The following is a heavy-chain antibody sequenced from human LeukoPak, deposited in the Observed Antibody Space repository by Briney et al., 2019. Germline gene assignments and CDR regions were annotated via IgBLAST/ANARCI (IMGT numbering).Heavy chain of an antibody. CDR3: ARDGELGSPADAFDI. Sequence: GGSLRLSCAASGFTFSSYSMSWVRQAPGKGLEWISYINSSSSTIYYADSVKGRFTISRDNAKNSLYLQMNSLRAEDTAVYYCARDGELGSPADAFDIWGQGTMVTASS. D-gene: IGHD1-26*01. V-gene: IGHV3-48*04. CDR2: INSSSSTI. CDR1: GFTFSSYS. J-gene: IGHJ3*02.